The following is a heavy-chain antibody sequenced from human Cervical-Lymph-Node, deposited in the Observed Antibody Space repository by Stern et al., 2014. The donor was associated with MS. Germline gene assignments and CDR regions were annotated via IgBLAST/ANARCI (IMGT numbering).Heavy chain of an antibody. CDR3: ARGVMVAATYAYDI. V-gene: IGHV3-74*02. CDR2: INSYESST. CDR1: GFTFSTYW. J-gene: IGHJ3*02. D-gene: IGHD2-15*01. Sequence: EMQLVESGGGLVQPGGSLRLSCAASGFTFSTYWMHWVRQAPGKGLAWVPRINSYESSTTYADSVKGRFSISRDNDKNTLYLQMNSLRAEDTAVYYCARGVMVAATYAYDIWGQGTMVTISS.